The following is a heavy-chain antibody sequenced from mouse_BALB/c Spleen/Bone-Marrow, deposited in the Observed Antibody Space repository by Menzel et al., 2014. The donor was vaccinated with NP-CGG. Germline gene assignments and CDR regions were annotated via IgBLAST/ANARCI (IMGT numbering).Heavy chain of an antibody. CDR2: IHPNSGNT. Sequence: QVQLQQSGSVPVRPGASVKLSCQASGYTFTSSWMHWAKQRPGQGLKWIGEIHPNSGNTNYNDKFKGKATLTVDTSSSTAYVDLSSLTAEDSAVYFCARHHRYAYYFDYWGQGTTLTVSS. V-gene: IGHV1S130*01. J-gene: IGHJ2*01. CDR3: ARHHRYAYYFDY. D-gene: IGHD2-14*01. CDR1: GYTFTSSW.